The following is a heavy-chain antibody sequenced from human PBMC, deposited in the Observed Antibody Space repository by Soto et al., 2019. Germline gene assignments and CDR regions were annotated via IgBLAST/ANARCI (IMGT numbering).Heavy chain of an antibody. CDR3: AKTVQDITIFGVVTLFDY. D-gene: IGHD3-3*01. CDR2: ISGSGGST. Sequence: GGSLRLSCAASGFTFSSYAMSWVRQAPGKGLEWVSAISGSGGSTYYADSVKGRFTISRDNSKNTLYLQMNSLRAEDTAVYYCAKTVQDITIFGVVTLFDYWGQGTLVTVSS. CDR1: GFTFSSYA. J-gene: IGHJ4*02. V-gene: IGHV3-23*01.